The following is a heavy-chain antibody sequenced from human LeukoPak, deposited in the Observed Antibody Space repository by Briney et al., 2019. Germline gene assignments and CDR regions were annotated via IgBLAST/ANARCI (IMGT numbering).Heavy chain of an antibody. V-gene: IGHV1-46*01. D-gene: IGHD3-10*01. CDR2: INPSGSST. J-gene: IGHJ4*02. CDR1: GYTFINYY. CDR3: ARLGGTDRYYYGSGSYQY. Sequence: ASVKVSCKTFGYTFINYYMHWVRQAPGQGLGWMGIINPSGSSTTYAQKFQGRVTMTRDTSTSTDFMELSRLRSDDTAMYYCARLGGTDRYYYGSGSYQYWGQGTLVTVSS.